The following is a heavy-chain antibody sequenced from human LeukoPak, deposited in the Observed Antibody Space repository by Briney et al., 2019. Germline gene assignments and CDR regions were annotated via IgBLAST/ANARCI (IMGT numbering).Heavy chain of an antibody. V-gene: IGHV4-59*01. CDR1: GGSISSYY. CDR2: IYYSGST. Sequence: SETLSLTCTVSGGSISSYYWSWIRQPPGKGLEWIGYIYYSGSTNYNPSLKSRVTISVDTSKNQFSLKLSSVTAADTAVYYCATHSSGWYVAVDIWGQGTMVTVSS. J-gene: IGHJ3*02. D-gene: IGHD6-19*01. CDR3: ATHSSGWYVAVDI.